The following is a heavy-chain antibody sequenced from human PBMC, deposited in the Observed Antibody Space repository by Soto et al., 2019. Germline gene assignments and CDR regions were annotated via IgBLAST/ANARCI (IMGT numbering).Heavy chain of an antibody. CDR1: GFTFSSYW. CDR3: ATEPNDSSGYYPTYFDH. CDR2: ISTDGTST. J-gene: IGHJ4*02. V-gene: IGHV3-74*01. Sequence: EVQLVESGGGLVQPGGSLRLSCAASGFTFSSYWMHWVRQAPGKGLVWVSRISTDGTSTTYADSVKGRFIVSRDNAKNTLYLQMNSLRAEDTAVYYCATEPNDSSGYYPTYFDHWGQGTLVTVSS. D-gene: IGHD3-22*01.